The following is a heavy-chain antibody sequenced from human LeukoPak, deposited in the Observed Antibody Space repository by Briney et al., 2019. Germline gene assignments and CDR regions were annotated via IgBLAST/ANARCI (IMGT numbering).Heavy chain of an antibody. Sequence: TGGSLRLSCAASGFTFSGSAMHWVRQASGKGLEWVGRIRSKANSYATAYAASVKGRFTISRDDSKNTAYLQMNSLKTEDTAVYYCTRLGYYYDSSGYGEDYWGQGTLVTVSS. CDR1: GFTFSGSA. V-gene: IGHV3-73*01. CDR2: IRSKANSYAT. D-gene: IGHD3-22*01. CDR3: TRLGYYYDSSGYGEDY. J-gene: IGHJ4*02.